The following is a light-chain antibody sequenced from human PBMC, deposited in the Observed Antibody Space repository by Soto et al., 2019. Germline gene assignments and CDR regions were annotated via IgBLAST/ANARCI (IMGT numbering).Light chain of an antibody. CDR2: GAS. Sequence: ETVLTQSPGTLSLSPGERATLSCRASQTVSSSYLAWYQQKPGQAPRLLIYGASSRATGIPDRFSGSGSGTAFPLPISRLEPENYAVYYCQPYSQQYGSSPPSGTFGQGTWVETK. CDR1: QTVSSSY. V-gene: IGKV3-20*01. CDR3: QPYSQQYGSSPPSGT. J-gene: IGKJ1*01.